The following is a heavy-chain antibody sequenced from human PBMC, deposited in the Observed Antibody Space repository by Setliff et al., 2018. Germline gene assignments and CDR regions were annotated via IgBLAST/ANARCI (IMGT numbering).Heavy chain of an antibody. CDR2: IYNIGET. D-gene: IGHD1-26*01. CDR3: ARKWDEDSAVIVAASVLDV. Sequence: SGGSLRLSCVVSGLTVSNDFMGWVRQAPGKGLEWVSVIYNIGETRYADSVKGRSTISRDKSKNTLYLQMTSLRLDDTAVYYCARKWDEDSAVIVAASVLDVWGTGTTVTVSS. J-gene: IGHJ6*04. CDR1: GLTVSNDF. V-gene: IGHV3-66*02.